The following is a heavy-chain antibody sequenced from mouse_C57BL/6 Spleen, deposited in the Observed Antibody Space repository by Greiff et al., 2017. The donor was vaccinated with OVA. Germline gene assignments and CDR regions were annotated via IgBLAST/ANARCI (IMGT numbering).Heavy chain of an antibody. CDR1: GYTFTSYW. D-gene: IGHD3-1*01. J-gene: IGHJ2*01. CDR2: IDPSDSYP. CDR3: ARSGSYYFDY. Sequence: QVQLQQPGAELVMPGASVKLSCKASGYTFTSYWMHWVKQRPGQGLEWIGEIDPSDSYPNYNQKFKGKSTLTVDKSSSTAYMQLSSLTSEDSAVYYCARSGSYYFDYWGQGTTLTVSS. V-gene: IGHV1-69*01.